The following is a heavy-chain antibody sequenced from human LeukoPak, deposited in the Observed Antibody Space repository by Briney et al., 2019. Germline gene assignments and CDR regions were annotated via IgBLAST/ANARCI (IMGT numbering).Heavy chain of an antibody. D-gene: IGHD3-9*01. J-gene: IGHJ6*03. V-gene: IGHV4-38-2*02. CDR1: GYSISSGYY. CDR3: ARTYFDWLLSDYYYYMDV. CDR2: IYHSGST. Sequence: PSETLSLTCTVSGYSISSGYYWGWIRQPPGKGLEWIGSIYHSGSTYYNPSLKSRVTISVDTSKNQFSLKLSSVTAADTAVYYCARTYFDWLLSDYYYYMDVWGKGTTVTISS.